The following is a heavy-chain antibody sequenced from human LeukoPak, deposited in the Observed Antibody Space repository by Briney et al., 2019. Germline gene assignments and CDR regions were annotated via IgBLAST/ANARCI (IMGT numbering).Heavy chain of an antibody. CDR3: ARDSNWNYFDY. V-gene: IGHV4-39*07. D-gene: IGHD1-20*01. J-gene: IGHJ4*02. CDR2: IYYSGST. Sequence: SETLSLTCTVSGGSISSSSYYRGWLRQPPGKGLEWIGSIYYSGSTYYNPSLKSRVTISVDTSKNQFSLKLSSVTAADTAVYYCARDSNWNYFDYWGQGTLVTVSS. CDR1: GGSISSSSYY.